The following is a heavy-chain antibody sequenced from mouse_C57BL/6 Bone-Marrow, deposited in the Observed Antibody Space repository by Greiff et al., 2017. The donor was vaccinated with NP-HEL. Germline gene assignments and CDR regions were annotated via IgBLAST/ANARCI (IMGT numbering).Heavy chain of an antibody. Sequence: QVQLKESGAELVRPGTSVKMSCKASGYTFTNYWIGWAKQRPGHGLEWIGDIYPGGGYTNYNEKFKGKATLTADKSSSTAYMQFSSLTSEDSAIYYCARSGIFRGFAYWGQGTLVTVSA. J-gene: IGHJ3*01. CDR1: GYTFTNYW. D-gene: IGHD3-3*01. CDR2: IYPGGGYT. CDR3: ARSGIFRGFAY. V-gene: IGHV1-63*01.